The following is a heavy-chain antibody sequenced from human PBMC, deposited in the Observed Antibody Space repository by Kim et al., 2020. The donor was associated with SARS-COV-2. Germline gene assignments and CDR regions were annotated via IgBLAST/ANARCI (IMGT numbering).Heavy chain of an antibody. CDR3: ARDPREGTTVTPSY. D-gene: IGHD4-17*01. Sequence: GGSLRLSCAASGFTFSSYSMNWVRQAPGKGLEWVSSISSSSSYIYYADSVKGRFTISRDNAKNSLYLQMNSLRAEDTAVYYCARDPREGTTVTPSYWGQGTLVTVSS. CDR2: ISSSSSYI. V-gene: IGHV3-21*01. CDR1: GFTFSSYS. J-gene: IGHJ4*02.